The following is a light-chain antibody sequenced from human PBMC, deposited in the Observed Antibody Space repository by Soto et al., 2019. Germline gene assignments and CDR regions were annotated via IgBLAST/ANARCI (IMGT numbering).Light chain of an antibody. CDR1: QSVSSN. V-gene: IGKV3-15*01. Sequence: EIVMTQSPATLSVSPGERATLSCRASQSVSSNLAWYQQKPGQAPRLLIYGASTRATGIPARFSGSGSGTEFTLTISRLQSEDFAVYYCQQYNNWRGFGQGNKVDIK. CDR2: GAS. CDR3: QQYNNWRG. J-gene: IGKJ1*01.